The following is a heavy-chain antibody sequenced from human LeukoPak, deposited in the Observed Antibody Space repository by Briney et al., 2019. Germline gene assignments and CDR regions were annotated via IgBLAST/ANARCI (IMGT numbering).Heavy chain of an antibody. V-gene: IGHV3-30*02. Sequence: PGGSLRLSCAASGFTFSSYGMHWVRQAPGKGLEWVAFIRYDGSNKYYADSVKGRFTISRDNAKNSLYLQMNSLRAEDTAVYYCARASELLKPIYYYYYYYMDVWGKGTTVTVSS. D-gene: IGHD1-26*01. CDR1: GFTFSSYG. CDR3: ARASELLKPIYYYYYYYMDV. J-gene: IGHJ6*03. CDR2: IRYDGSNK.